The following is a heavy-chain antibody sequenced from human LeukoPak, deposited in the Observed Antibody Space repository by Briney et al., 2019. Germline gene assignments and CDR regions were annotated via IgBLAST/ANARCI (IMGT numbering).Heavy chain of an antibody. D-gene: IGHD2-8*02. CDR1: GFPFSTAA. J-gene: IGHJ4*02. Sequence: GGSLRLSCAASGFPFSTAALSCVRLAPGKGLEWVSTCATDAATYYADSVKGRFTISRDNAGHTLYLQMTGLRAEDTAVYYCAKKKPGLYPFDAWGQGTLVTV. CDR3: AKKKPGLYPFDA. CDR2: CATDAAT. V-gene: IGHV3-23*01.